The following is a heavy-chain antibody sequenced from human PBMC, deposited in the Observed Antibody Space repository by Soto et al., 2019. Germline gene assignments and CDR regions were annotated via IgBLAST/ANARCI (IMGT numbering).Heavy chain of an antibody. D-gene: IGHD2-2*01. CDR1: GGSISSYY. CDR3: ARHNPRVVPAAMRGYYYYYYMDV. Sequence: SETLSLTCTVSGGSISSYYWSWIRQPPGKGLEWIGYIYYSGSTNYNPSLKSRVTISVDTSKNQFSLKLSSVTAADTAVYYCARHNPRVVPAAMRGYYYYYYMDVWGKGTTVTVSS. J-gene: IGHJ6*03. V-gene: IGHV4-59*08. CDR2: IYYSGST.